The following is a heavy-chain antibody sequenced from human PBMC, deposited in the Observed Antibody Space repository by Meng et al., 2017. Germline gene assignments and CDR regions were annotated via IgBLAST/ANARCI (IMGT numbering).Heavy chain of an antibody. J-gene: IGHJ4*02. V-gene: IGHV1-69*06. D-gene: IGHD2-2*01. CDR2: IIPIFSTA. Sequence: VPLVRSGADVNKPGASVKCSCKASGGNFSSYAVTLVRQGPGQGLEWMGGIIPIFSTANYTQKFQGRVTITADKSTSTAYMELSSLRSEDTAVYYCARVGTTDAFWGQGTLVTVSS. CDR1: GGNFSSYA. CDR3: ARVGTTDAF.